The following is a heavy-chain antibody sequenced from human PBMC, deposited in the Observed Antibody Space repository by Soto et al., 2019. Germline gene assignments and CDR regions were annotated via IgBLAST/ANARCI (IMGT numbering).Heavy chain of an antibody. CDR3: ARTLWFGEIRVYMDV. Sequence: PSETLSLTCTVSVGSISSSSYYWGWIRQPPGKGLEWIGSIYYSGSTYYNPSLKSRVTISVDTSKNQFSLKLSSVTAADTAVYYCARTLWFGEIRVYMDVWGKGTTVTVSS. V-gene: IGHV4-39*01. D-gene: IGHD3-10*01. CDR1: VGSISSSSYY. CDR2: IYYSGST. J-gene: IGHJ6*03.